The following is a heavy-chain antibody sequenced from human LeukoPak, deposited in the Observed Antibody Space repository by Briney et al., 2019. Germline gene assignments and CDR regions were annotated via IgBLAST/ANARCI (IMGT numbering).Heavy chain of an antibody. J-gene: IGHJ3*02. D-gene: IGHD6-19*01. V-gene: IGHV1-46*01. CDR2: INPTGGST. CDR3: ARIGSGRTFDI. CDR1: GYIFTSHY. Sequence: ASVKVSCKASGYIFTSHYMHWVRQAPGQGLEWMGIINPTGGSTSYAQKFQGRVTMTRDTSTSTVYMELSSLRSEDTAVYYCARIGSGRTFDIWGQGTMVTVSS.